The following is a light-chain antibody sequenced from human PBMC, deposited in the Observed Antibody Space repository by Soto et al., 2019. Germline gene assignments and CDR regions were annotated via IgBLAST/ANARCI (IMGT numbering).Light chain of an antibody. CDR1: QSVSSL. J-gene: IGKJ4*01. CDR2: DAS. V-gene: IGKV3-11*01. CDR3: QQRSNWPLT. Sequence: EIVLTQSPATLSLSPGERATLFCRASQSVSSLLAWYQQKPGQAPRLLIYDASSRATGIPTRFSGSGSGTDFTLTISSLEPEDFAVYYCQQRSNWPLTFGGGTKVEIK.